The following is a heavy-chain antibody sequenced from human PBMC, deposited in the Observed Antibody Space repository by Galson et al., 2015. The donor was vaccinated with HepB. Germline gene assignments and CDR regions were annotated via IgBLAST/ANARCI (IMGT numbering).Heavy chain of an antibody. J-gene: IGHJ5*02. CDR2: ISTSSRTI. D-gene: IGHD2-2*02. Sequence: SLRLSCAASGFTFSTYGMNWVRQAPGKGLEWISYISTSSRTISYADSVKGRFTISRDSAKNSLYLQMNSLRAEDTAVYYCAGTQGYCSSTSCYKFWFDPWGQGTLVTVSS. CDR1: GFTFSTYG. V-gene: IGHV3-48*04. CDR3: AGTQGYCSSTSCYKFWFDP.